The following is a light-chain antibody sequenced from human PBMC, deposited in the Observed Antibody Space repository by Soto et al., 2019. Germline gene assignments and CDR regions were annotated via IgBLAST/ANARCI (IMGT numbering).Light chain of an antibody. CDR2: LNSDGSH. CDR3: QTWGTGHVV. Sequence: QSALTQSPSASASLGASVKLTCTLSSGHSSYAIAWHQQQPEKGPRYLMKLNSDGSHSKGDGIPDRFSGSSSGAERYLTISSLQSEDEADYYCQTWGTGHVVFGGGTQLTVL. CDR1: SGHSSYA. J-gene: IGLJ2*01. V-gene: IGLV4-69*01.